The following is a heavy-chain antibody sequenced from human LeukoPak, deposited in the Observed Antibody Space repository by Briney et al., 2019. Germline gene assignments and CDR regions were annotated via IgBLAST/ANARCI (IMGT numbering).Heavy chain of an antibody. D-gene: IGHD2-2*01. CDR1: SGSISSYY. Sequence: SETLSLTCTVSSGSISSYYWSWIRQPAGKGLEWIGRIYTSGSTNYNPSLKSRVTMSVDTSKNQFSLKLSSVTAADTAVYYCARAPLSDCSSTSCSIPAYYMDVWGKGTTVTVSS. J-gene: IGHJ6*03. CDR3: ARAPLSDCSSTSCSIPAYYMDV. CDR2: IYTSGST. V-gene: IGHV4-4*07.